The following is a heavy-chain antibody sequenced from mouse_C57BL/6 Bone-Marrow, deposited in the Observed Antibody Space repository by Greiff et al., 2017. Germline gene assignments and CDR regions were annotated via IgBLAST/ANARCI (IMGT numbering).Heavy chain of an antibody. CDR1: GFSLTSYG. CDR3: ARYYGSRDY. V-gene: IGHV2-2*01. J-gene: IGHJ2*01. D-gene: IGHD1-1*01. Sequence: QVQLQQSGPGLVQPSQSLSITCTVSGFSLTSYGVHWVRQSPGKGLEWLGVIWSGGSTDYNAAFISRLSISKDNSKSQVFFKMNSLQADDTAIYYCARYYGSRDYWGQGTTLTVSS. CDR2: IWSGGST.